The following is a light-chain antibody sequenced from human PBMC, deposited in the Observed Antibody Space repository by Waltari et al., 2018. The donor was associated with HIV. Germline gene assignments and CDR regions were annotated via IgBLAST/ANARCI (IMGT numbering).Light chain of an antibody. J-gene: IGKJ1*01. Sequence: DIQMTQSPSSLSAFVGDRVIITCRASQEISSYLNWYQQKPGKAPRLLIYAASSLQSVVPSRFSGSGSGTEFTLTINSLQPEDFATYYCQQSYKTPETFGQGTKVETK. CDR1: QEISSY. CDR2: AAS. V-gene: IGKV1-39*01. CDR3: QQSYKTPET.